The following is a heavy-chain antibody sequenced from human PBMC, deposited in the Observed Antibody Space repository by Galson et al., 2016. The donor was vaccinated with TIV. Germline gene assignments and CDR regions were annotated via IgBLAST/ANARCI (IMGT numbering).Heavy chain of an antibody. V-gene: IGHV1-69*04. J-gene: IGHJ5*02. D-gene: IGHD3-16*01. CDR3: ATNIYDNGLNNWFDP. CDR2: ITPIRAMT. Sequence: ASGGTFTNYAFSWVRQAPGQGLDWMGRITPIRAMTNYAQKFQGRVTISADTSTSTAYMEVSSLRPEDTAMYYCATNIYDNGLNNWFDPWGQGTLVTVSS. CDR1: GGTFTNYA.